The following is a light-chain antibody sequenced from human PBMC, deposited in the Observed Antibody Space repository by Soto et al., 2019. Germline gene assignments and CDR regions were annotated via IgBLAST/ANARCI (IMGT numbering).Light chain of an antibody. Sequence: EIGLTQSPGTLSLSPGDRATLSCRASQSVSNNYLAWYQQKPGQAPRLLIYGASSRLTGIPDRFSGSGSGTDFTLTISRLEPEDFAVYYCQQSAVSPPTFGQGTKVDIK. CDR3: QQSAVSPPT. V-gene: IGKV3-20*01. J-gene: IGKJ1*01. CDR2: GAS. CDR1: QSVSNNY.